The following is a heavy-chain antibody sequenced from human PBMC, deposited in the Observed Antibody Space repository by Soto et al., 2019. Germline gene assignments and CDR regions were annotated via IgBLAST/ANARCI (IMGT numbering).Heavy chain of an antibody. Sequence: ASVKVSCKASGYTFTSYDINWVRQATGQGLEWMGWMNPYSGNTDYAQKLQGRVTMTTDTSMSTAYMELRSLRSDDTAVYYCAIATKLGPRGDPWGQGTLVTVSS. CDR3: AIATKLGPRGDP. D-gene: IGHD1-7*01. CDR1: GYTFTSYD. V-gene: IGHV1-8*01. J-gene: IGHJ5*02. CDR2: MNPYSGNT.